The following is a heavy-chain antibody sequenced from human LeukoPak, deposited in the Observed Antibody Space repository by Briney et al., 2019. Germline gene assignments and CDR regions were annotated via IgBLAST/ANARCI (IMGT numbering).Heavy chain of an antibody. V-gene: IGHV3-7*01. CDR3: ATSRDSSGVD. CDR1: GFTFRNYW. Sequence: GGSLRLSCAASGFTFRNYWMSWVRQAPGKGLEWVGNINQDGSVKFYVDSVKGRFTISRDNAKSSLYLQMNSLRAEDTAVYYCATSRDSSGVDWGQGNLVTVSS. J-gene: IGHJ4*02. CDR2: INQDGSVK. D-gene: IGHD3-22*01.